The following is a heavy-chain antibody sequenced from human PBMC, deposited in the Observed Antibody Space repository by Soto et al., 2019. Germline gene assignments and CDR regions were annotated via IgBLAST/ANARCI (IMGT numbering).Heavy chain of an antibody. D-gene: IGHD2-15*01. Sequence: QVQLVESGGGVVQPGRSLRLSCAASGFTFIAYSMHWVRQAPGKGLEWLAVISFDGGEKHYADSVKGRCTISRDNSNNTLYLQMNSLRDDDTAIYYCARDPTSCSGGRCNSAGWFDPWGQGTLVIVSS. CDR2: ISFDGGEK. J-gene: IGHJ5*02. V-gene: IGHV3-30-3*01. CDR1: GFTFIAYS. CDR3: ARDPTSCSGGRCNSAGWFDP.